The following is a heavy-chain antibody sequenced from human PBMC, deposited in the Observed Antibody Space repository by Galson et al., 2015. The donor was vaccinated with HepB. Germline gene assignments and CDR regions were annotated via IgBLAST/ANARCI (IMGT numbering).Heavy chain of an antibody. V-gene: IGHV1-24*01. J-gene: IGHJ4*02. CDR2: FDPEDGET. D-gene: IGHD3-10*01. CDR3: ATSLTMVRGGTQGALDY. Sequence: SVKVSCKVSGYTLTELSMHWVRQAPGKGLEWMGGFDPEDGETIYAQKFQGRVTMTEDTSTDTAYMELSSLRSEDTAVYYCATSLTMVRGGTQGALDYWGQGTLVTVSS. CDR1: GYTLTELS.